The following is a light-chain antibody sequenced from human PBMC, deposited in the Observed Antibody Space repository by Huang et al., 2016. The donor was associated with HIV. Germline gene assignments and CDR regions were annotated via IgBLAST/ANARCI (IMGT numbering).Light chain of an antibody. CDR3: QQSYSSPWT. Sequence: DIQMTQSPSSLSASVGDRVTIICRASQSISSYLNWYQQKQGKAPNLLISSASSLQSGVPSRVIGSGSGTDFALTITSLQPEDFATYYCQQSYSSPWTFGQGTKVEI. CDR2: SAS. CDR1: QSISSY. J-gene: IGKJ1*01. V-gene: IGKV1-39*01.